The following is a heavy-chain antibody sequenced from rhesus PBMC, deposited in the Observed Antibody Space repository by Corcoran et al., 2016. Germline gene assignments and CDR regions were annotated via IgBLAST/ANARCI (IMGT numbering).Heavy chain of an antibody. CDR1: GFTFDDYA. Sequence: EVQLVESGGGVVQPGGSLRLSCAASGFTFDDYAMHWVRQAPGKGLEWVSGISWSGGSTYYADSVKGQFTISRDNAKNSLYLQMGSLRAEDTALYFCARASDDYGYYYTFDSWGQGVLVTVSS. CDR2: ISWSGGST. V-gene: IGHV3-201*01. J-gene: IGHJ4*01. CDR3: ARASDDYGYYYTFDS. D-gene: IGHD3-9*01.